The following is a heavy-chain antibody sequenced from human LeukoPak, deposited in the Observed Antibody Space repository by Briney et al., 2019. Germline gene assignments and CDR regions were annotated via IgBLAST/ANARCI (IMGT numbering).Heavy chain of an antibody. V-gene: IGHV5-51*01. CDR3: ASLQAYYYDSSGSFDY. CDR1: GYSFTSYW. CDR2: IYPGDSDT. D-gene: IGHD3-22*01. Sequence: GESLKISCKGSGYSFTSYWIGWVRQMPGKGLEWMWIIYPGDSDTRYSPSFQGQVTISADKSISTAYLQWSSLKASDTAMYYCASLQAYYYDSSGSFDYWGQGTLVTVSS. J-gene: IGHJ4*02.